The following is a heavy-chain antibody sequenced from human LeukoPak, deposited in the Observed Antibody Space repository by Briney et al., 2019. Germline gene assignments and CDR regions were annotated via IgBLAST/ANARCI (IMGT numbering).Heavy chain of an antibody. CDR1: GGSISSYY. D-gene: IGHD3-22*01. CDR3: ATRHLIGYYASPAPFDI. Sequence: SETLSLTCTVSGGSISSYYWSWIRQPPGKGLEWIGYIYYSGSTNYNPSLKSRVTISVDTSKNQFSLKLSSVTAADTAVYYCATRHLIGYYASPAPFDIWGQGTMVTVPS. J-gene: IGHJ3*02. V-gene: IGHV4-59*01. CDR2: IYYSGST.